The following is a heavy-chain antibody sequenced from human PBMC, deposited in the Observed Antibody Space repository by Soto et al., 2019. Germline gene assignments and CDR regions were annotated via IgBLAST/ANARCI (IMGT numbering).Heavy chain of an antibody. Sequence: EVHLLDSGGGLVQPGGPLRLSCAASGFTFSNYVMSWVRQAPGKGLEWVSSISGSGDNTYYADSVKGRFTISRDNSKNTLFLQLNSLRAEDTAVYYCAKLPLVLDLGFDYWGQGTLVTVSS. CDR2: ISGSGDNT. CDR1: GFTFSNYV. CDR3: AKLPLVLDLGFDY. D-gene: IGHD1-1*01. J-gene: IGHJ4*02. V-gene: IGHV3-23*01.